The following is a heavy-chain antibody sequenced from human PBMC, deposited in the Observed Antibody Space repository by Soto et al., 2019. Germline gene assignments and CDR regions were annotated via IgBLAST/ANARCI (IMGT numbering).Heavy chain of an antibody. D-gene: IGHD6-13*01. V-gene: IGHV4-38-2*01. CDR2: IYHSGST. Sequence: PSETLSLTCAVSGYSISSGYYWGWIRQPPGKGLEWIGSIYHSGSTYYNPSLKSRFTISRDNAKNSLYLQMNSLRAEDTAVYYCATGYGYSRNWGQGTLVPSPQ. CDR1: GYSISSGYY. CDR3: ATGYGYSRN. J-gene: IGHJ4*02.